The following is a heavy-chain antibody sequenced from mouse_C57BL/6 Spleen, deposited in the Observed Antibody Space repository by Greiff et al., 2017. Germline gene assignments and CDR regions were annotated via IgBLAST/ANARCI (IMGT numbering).Heavy chain of an antibody. CDR1: GYTFTSYW. CDR2: INPSNGGT. Sequence: QVQLQQPGTELVKPGASVKLSCKASGYTFTSYWMHWVKQRHGQGLEWIGNINPSNGGTNYNEKFKSKATLTVDKSSSTAYMQLSSLTSEDAAVYYCASDLLWYPWFAYWGQGTLVTVSA. D-gene: IGHD2-1*01. V-gene: IGHV1-53*01. J-gene: IGHJ3*01. CDR3: ASDLLWYPWFAY.